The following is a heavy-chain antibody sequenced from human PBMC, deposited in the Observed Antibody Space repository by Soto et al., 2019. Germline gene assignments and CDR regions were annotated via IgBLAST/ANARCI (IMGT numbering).Heavy chain of an antibody. D-gene: IGHD3-10*01. J-gene: IGHJ4*02. CDR1: GGSINTAGYY. Sequence: QVQLQESGPGLVKPSQTLSLTCNVTGGSINTAGYYWNWIRQVPGKGLERIGYIFYSGSAYYHPSLTSRASLSVDRSKNEFSLKVDSVTAADTAVYYCARTLRNGVLKCDFWGQGTLVTVYS. CDR3: ARTLRNGVLKCDF. CDR2: IFYSGSA. V-gene: IGHV4-31*03.